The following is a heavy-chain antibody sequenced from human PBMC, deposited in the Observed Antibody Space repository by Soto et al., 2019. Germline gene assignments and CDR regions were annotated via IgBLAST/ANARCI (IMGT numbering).Heavy chain of an antibody. CDR2: INAGNGNT. CDR1: GYTFTSYA. V-gene: IGHV1-3*01. J-gene: IGHJ6*03. CDR3: ARDNPLNSTVTTHYYYYMDV. Sequence: ASVKVSCKASGYTFTSYAMHWVRQAPGQRLEWMGWINAGNGNTKYSQKFQGRVTITRDTSASTAYMELSSLRSEDTAVYYCARDNPLNSTVTTHYYYYMDVWGKGTTVTVSS. D-gene: IGHD4-17*01.